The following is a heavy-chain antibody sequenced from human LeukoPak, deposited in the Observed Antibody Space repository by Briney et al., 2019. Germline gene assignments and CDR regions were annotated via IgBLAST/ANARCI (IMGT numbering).Heavy chain of an antibody. J-gene: IGHJ4*02. V-gene: IGHV3-30-3*01. CDR3: ARDRSGYRRECDY. CDR2: ISYDGSYK. CDR1: GFTFSSYD. D-gene: IGHD3-3*01. Sequence: GGSLRLSCAVSGFTFSSYDLHWVRQVPGKGLEWLAVISYDGSYKYYADSVTGRFTISRDNSKNTLYLEMNSLRAEDTAVYFCARDRSGYRRECDYWGRGTLVTVSS.